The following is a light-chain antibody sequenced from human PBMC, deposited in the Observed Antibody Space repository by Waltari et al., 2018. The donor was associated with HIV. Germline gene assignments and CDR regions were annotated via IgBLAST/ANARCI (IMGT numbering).Light chain of an antibody. CDR3: ATWDDSLNAWV. CDR1: SSHNARNT. Sequence: QSVLTQSPSASRPPGQSVTISCPASSSHNARNTPTSYQQFPGTAPKLLIYSYGQRPSGVPERFSGSKSATSASLAISGRRSEDEGDYYCATWDDSLNAWVFGGGTKLTVL. CDR2: SYG. J-gene: IGLJ3*02. V-gene: IGLV1-44*01.